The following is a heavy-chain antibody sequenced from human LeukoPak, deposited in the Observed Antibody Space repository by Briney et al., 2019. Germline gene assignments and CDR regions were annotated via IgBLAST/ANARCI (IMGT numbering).Heavy chain of an antibody. J-gene: IGHJ4*02. V-gene: IGHV1-18*01. CDR3: ARASPYYGSGSVDY. D-gene: IGHD3-10*01. CDR1: GYTFTSYG. Sequence: ASVKVSCKASGYTFTSYGISWVRQAPGQGLEWMGWISAYNGNTNYAQKLQGRVTMTTDTSTSTAYMELRSLRSDDTAVYYCARASPYYGSGSVDYWGQGTLVNVSS. CDR2: ISAYNGNT.